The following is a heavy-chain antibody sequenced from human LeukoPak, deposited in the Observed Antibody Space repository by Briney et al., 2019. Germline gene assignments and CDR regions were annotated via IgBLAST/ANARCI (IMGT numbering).Heavy chain of an antibody. CDR1: VGSISSYY. CDR3: AREPQSSGWYPYWYFDL. D-gene: IGHD6-19*01. Sequence: PSETLSLTCTVSVGSISSYYWSWIRQPAGKGLELIGRIYTSGSTNYNPSLKSRVTMSVDTSKNQFSLKLSSVTAADTAVYYCAREPQSSGWYPYWYFDLWGRGTLVTVSS. CDR2: IYTSGST. J-gene: IGHJ2*01. V-gene: IGHV4-4*07.